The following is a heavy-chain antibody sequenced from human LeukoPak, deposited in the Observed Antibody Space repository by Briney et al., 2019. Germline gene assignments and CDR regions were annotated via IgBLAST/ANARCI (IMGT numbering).Heavy chain of an antibody. V-gene: IGHV3-30*18. CDR1: GFTFSSYG. J-gene: IGHJ1*01. Sequence: GGSLRLSCAASGFTFSSYGMHWVRQAPGKGLGWVAVISYDGSNKYYADSVKGRFTISRDNSKNTLYLQMNSLRAEDTAVYYCAKETVVAATYWDFQHWGQGTLVTVSS. CDR3: AKETVVAATYWDFQH. CDR2: ISYDGSNK. D-gene: IGHD2-15*01.